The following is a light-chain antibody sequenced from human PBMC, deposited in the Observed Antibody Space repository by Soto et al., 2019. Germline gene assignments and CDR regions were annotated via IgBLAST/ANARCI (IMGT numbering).Light chain of an antibody. J-gene: IGKJ1*01. V-gene: IGKV1-5*01. CDR3: QHPGT. CDR1: QSISSW. CDR2: DAS. Sequence: EIPMTQSPSALAASRGSRVTITCRASQSISSWLAWYQQKPGKAPKLLIYDASSLESGVPSRFSGSGSGTEFPLTISSLQPDDFATYYCQHPGTFGQGTKVDI.